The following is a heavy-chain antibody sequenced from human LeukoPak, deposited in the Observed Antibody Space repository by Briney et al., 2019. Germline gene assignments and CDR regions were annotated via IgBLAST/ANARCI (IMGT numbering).Heavy chain of an antibody. Sequence: GASVKVSCKASGGTFSSYTISWVRQAPGQGLEWMGRIIPILGIANYAQKFQGRVTITADKSTSTAYMELSSLRSEDTAAYYCARGSDYDSSGEIDYWGQGTLVTVSS. D-gene: IGHD3-22*01. CDR1: GGTFSSYT. CDR3: ARGSDYDSSGEIDY. V-gene: IGHV1-69*02. CDR2: IIPILGIA. J-gene: IGHJ4*02.